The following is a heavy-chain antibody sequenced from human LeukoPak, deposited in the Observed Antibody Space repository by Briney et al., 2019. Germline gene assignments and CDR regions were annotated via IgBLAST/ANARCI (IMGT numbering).Heavy chain of an antibody. CDR2: VSAYADNT. J-gene: IGHJ4*02. V-gene: IGHV1-18*01. D-gene: IGHD6-19*01. CDR3: ARDRLPGIAVAGTVDY. CDR1: GYTFINYG. Sequence: ASVKVSCKASGYTFINYGISWVRQAPGQGLEWMGWVSAYADNTNYVQKFQGRVTMTTDTSTNTAYKELRSLRSDDTAVYYCARDRLPGIAVAGTVDYWGQGTLVTVSS.